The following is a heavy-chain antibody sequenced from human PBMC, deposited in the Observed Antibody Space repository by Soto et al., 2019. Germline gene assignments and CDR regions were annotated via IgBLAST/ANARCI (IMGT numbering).Heavy chain of an antibody. D-gene: IGHD6-13*01. Sequence: QVQLQESGPGLVKPSQTLSLTCTVSGGSISSGGYYWSWIRQHPGKGLEWIGYIYYSGSTYYNPSLKSRVTISVDTSKNQCSLKLSSVTAADTAVYYCARTGREAAGTMPHFDYWGQGTLVTVSS. CDR2: IYYSGST. CDR3: ARTGREAAGTMPHFDY. V-gene: IGHV4-31*03. J-gene: IGHJ4*02. CDR1: GGSISSGGYY.